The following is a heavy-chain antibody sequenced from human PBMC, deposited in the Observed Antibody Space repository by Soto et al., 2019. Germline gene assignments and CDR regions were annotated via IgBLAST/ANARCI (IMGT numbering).Heavy chain of an antibody. D-gene: IGHD7-27*01. V-gene: IGHV3-23*01. Sequence: GGSLRLSCAASGFTFSSYAMSWVRQAPGKGLEWVSAISGSGGSTYYADSVKGRLTISRDNSKNTLYLQMNSLRAEDTAIYYCAKNRGLSYYYCMDVWGEGTTVTVSS. CDR1: GFTFSSYA. CDR3: AKNRGLSYYYCMDV. CDR2: ISGSGGST. J-gene: IGHJ6*03.